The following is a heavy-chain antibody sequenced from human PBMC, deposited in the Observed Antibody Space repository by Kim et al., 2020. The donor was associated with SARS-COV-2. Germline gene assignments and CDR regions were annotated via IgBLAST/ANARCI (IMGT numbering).Heavy chain of an antibody. Sequence: KGRFTISRDNSKSTLYLQMNSLRAEDTAVYYCASDGGGEWLLFYYGYFDLWGRGTLVTVSS. J-gene: IGHJ2*01. CDR3: ASDGGGEWLLFYYGYFDL. V-gene: IGHV3-30*07. D-gene: IGHD3-3*01.